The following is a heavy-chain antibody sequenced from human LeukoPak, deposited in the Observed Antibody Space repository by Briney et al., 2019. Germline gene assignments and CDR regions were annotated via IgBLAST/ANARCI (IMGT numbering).Heavy chain of an antibody. CDR2: IYYTGTT. Sequence: PSETLSLTCSVSGGSISSSLYFWGWIRQPPGKGLEWIGNIYYTGTTYYKPSFNSRVTILVDTSKNQFSLKLRSVTAADTAVYYCVGLRKRGGAFDNWGQGTMVTVSS. J-gene: IGHJ3*02. V-gene: IGHV4-39*07. CDR3: VGLRKRGGAFDN. CDR1: GGSISSSLYF.